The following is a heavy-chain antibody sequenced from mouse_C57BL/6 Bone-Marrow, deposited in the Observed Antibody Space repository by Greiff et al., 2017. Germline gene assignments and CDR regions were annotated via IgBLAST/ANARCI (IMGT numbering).Heavy chain of an antibody. V-gene: IGHV1-42*01. CDR3: ARWGYYPDY. J-gene: IGHJ2*01. CDR1: GYSFTGYY. Sequence: EVQLVESGPELVKPGASVTISCKASGYSFTGYYMYWVKQSPEKSLEWIGEINPSTGGTTYNQKLKAKATLTLAKSSSTAYMQHKSLTSEDSAGYYCARWGYYPDYWGQGTTLTVSS. CDR2: INPSTGGT.